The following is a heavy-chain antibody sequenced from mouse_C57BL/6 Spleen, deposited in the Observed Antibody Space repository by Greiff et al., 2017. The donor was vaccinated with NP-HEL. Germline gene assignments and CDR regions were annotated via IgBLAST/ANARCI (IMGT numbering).Heavy chain of an antibody. CDR3: ARDSSGYDAMDY. J-gene: IGHJ4*01. CDR2: ISDGGSYT. CDR1: GFTFSSYA. V-gene: IGHV5-4*01. Sequence: DVKLVESGGGLVKPGGSLKLSCAASGFTFSSYAMSWVRQTPEKRLEWVATISDGGSYTYYPDNVQGRFTISRDNAKNNLYLQISHLKSEDTAMYYCARDSSGYDAMDYWGQGTSVTVSS. D-gene: IGHD3-2*02.